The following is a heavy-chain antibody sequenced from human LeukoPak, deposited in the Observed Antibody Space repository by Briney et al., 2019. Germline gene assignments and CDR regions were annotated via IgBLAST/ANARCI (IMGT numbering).Heavy chain of an antibody. CDR1: GLFVSSKS. J-gene: IGHJ4*02. D-gene: IGHD2-2*01. CDR2: LYNTGNT. V-gene: IGHV3-53*01. Sequence: GGSLRLSCAASGLFVSSKSMTWVRQAPGKGLEWVSSLYNTGNTYYADSVKGRFIFSRDNSKNTVFLQMNSLRAEDTAVYFCAARDWNDSGCHAGVFDYWGQGTLVTVSS. CDR3: AARDWNDSGCHAGVFDY.